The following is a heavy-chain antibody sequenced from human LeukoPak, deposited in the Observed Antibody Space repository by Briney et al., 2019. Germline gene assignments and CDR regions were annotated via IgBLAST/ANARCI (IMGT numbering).Heavy chain of an antibody. J-gene: IGHJ4*02. CDR2: MYYSGST. CDR3: VRMGAGGY. V-gene: IGHV4-59*11. D-gene: IGHD3-16*01. Sequence: PSETLSLTCTVSGGSITSPYWSWIRQSPGEGLEWIAYMYYSGSTSYNPSLKSRVTISLDTSKNQFSLKLSSVTAADTAVYYCVRMGAGGYWGQGTLVTVSS. CDR1: GGSITSPY.